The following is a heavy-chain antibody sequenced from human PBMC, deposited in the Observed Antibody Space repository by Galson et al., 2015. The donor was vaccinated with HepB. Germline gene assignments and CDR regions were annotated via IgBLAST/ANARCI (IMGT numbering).Heavy chain of an antibody. D-gene: IGHD2-2*01. Sequence: SLRLSCAASGFTFRDYAMHWVRQAPGKGLEWVAVISFDGKDKYYADSVKGRFTISKDSSKNTLSLQMDSLTTDDMALYYCTRGMLRYCSSISCIYGDYWGQGTLVTVSS. CDR3: TRGMLRYCSSISCIYGDY. J-gene: IGHJ4*02. CDR1: GFTFRDYA. V-gene: IGHV3-30*03. CDR2: ISFDGKDK.